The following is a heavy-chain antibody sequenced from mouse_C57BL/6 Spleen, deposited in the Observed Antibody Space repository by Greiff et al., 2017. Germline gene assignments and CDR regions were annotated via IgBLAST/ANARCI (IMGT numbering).Heavy chain of an antibody. CDR2: ISDGGSYT. CDR3: ARQLRRDAMDY. J-gene: IGHJ4*01. V-gene: IGHV5-4*03. D-gene: IGHD1-1*01. Sequence: EVKLVESGGGLVKPGGSLKLSCAASGFTFSSYAMSWVRQTPEKRLEWVATISDGGSYTYYPDNVKGRFTISRDNAKNNLYLQMSHLKSEDTAMYYCARQLRRDAMDYWGQGTSVTVSS. CDR1: GFTFSSYA.